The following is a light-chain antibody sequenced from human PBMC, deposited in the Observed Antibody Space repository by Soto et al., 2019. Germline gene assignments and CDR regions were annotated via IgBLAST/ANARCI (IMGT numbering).Light chain of an antibody. Sequence: EIVLTQSPATLSLSPGERATLSCRASQSVSSYLAWYQQKPDQAPRLLIYDASNRATGIPARFSGSGSGTDFTLTISSLEPEDFAVYYCQQRSNWLPRLTLGGGTKVEIK. J-gene: IGKJ4*01. V-gene: IGKV3-11*01. CDR3: QQRSNWLPRLT. CDR2: DAS. CDR1: QSVSSY.